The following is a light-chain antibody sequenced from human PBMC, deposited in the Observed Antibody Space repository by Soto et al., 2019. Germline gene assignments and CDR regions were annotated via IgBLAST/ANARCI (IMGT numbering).Light chain of an antibody. J-gene: IGKJ4*01. V-gene: IGKV3-11*01. CDR2: DAS. CDR1: QSINNY. Sequence: EIVLTQSPATLSLSPGERATLSCRASQSINNYLAWYQQRPGQAPSLLIYDASARATGSPARFSGSGSGTDFTLTISSLEPEDFAVYDCQHHKKWPLTFGGGTKVEIK. CDR3: QHHKKWPLT.